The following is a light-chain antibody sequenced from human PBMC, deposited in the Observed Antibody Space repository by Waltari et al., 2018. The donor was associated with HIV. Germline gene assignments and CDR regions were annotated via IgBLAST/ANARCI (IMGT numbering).Light chain of an antibody. V-gene: IGLV1-47*01. CDR1: SSNIGSNY. CDR3: EAWDDSLSGYVV. J-gene: IGLJ2*01. CDR2: RNN. Sequence: GRGVTMSWSGISSNIGSNYVYWYQQRPGTAPKLLIQRNNQRPSGVSGRLFCSMSGTSASLAISGSRSEADADYYCEAWDDSLSGYVVFGGGTKLTVL.